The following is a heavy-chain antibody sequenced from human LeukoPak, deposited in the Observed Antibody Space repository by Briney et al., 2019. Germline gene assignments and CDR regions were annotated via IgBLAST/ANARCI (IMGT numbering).Heavy chain of an antibody. J-gene: IGHJ3*02. CDR3: ARLGGYNLSRNAFDI. D-gene: IGHD5-24*01. Sequence: SETLSLACTVSGGSVSSNAYYWGWIRQTPGKGLEWIGNAYFSGHKYYNPSLKSRVTIFVDTSKNEFSLKLSSVTAADTAVYYCARLGGYNLSRNAFDIWGRGTSVTVSS. CDR2: AYFSGHK. CDR1: GGSVSSNAYY. V-gene: IGHV4-39*01.